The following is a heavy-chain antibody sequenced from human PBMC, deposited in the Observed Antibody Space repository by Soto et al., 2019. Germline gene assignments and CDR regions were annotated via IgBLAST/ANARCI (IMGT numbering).Heavy chain of an antibody. V-gene: IGHV3-33*01. D-gene: IGHD1-26*01. CDR3: ARERGSYRYYFDY. CDR1: GFTFSSYG. J-gene: IGHJ4*02. CDR2: IWCDGSNK. Sequence: PGGSLRLSCAASGFTFSSYGMHWVRQAPGKGLEWVAVIWCDGSNKYYADSVKGRFTISRDNSKNTLYLQMNSLRAEDTAVYYCARERGSYRYYFDYWGQGTLVTVSS.